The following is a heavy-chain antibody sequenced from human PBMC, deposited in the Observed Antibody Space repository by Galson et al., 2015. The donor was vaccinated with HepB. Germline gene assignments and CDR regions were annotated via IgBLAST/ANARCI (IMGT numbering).Heavy chain of an antibody. Sequence: QSGAEVKKPGESLKISCQGSGYNFTTSWIGWVRQMPGKGLEWMGIIYPDDSDTTYNPSFQGRVTISADKSVSTAYLQWSTLKASDTGMYYCARQKRHYGDYESLDIWGQGTMVTVSS. CDR1: GYNFTTSW. J-gene: IGHJ3*02. CDR2: IYPDDSDT. CDR3: ARQKRHYGDYESLDI. V-gene: IGHV5-51*01. D-gene: IGHD4-17*01.